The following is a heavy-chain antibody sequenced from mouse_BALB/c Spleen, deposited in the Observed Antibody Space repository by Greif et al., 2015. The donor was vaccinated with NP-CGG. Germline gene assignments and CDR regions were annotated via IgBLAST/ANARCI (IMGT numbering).Heavy chain of an antibody. J-gene: IGHJ2*01. D-gene: IGHD2-14*01. CDR2: ILPGSGST. CDR1: GYTFSSYW. Sequence: VQVVESGAELMKPGASVKISCKATGYTFSSYWIEWVKQRPGHGLEWIGEILPGSGSTNYNEKFKGKATFTADTSSNTAYMQLSSLTSEDSAVYYCARSDYRYDVDYWGQGTTLTVSS. CDR3: ARSDYRYDVDY. V-gene: IGHV1-9*01.